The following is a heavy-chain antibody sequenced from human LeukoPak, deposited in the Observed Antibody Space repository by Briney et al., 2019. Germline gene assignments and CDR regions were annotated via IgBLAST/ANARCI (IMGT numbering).Heavy chain of an antibody. D-gene: IGHD5-18*01. J-gene: IGHJ4*02. CDR2: IYSGGTT. CDR3: ASGYSYGRLFDY. Sequence: GGSLRLSCAASGFTVSSNYMSWVRQAPGKGLERVSVIYSGGTTDYADSVKGRFTISRDNSKNTLYLQMNSLRAEDTAVYYCASGYSYGRLFDYWGQGTLVTVSS. CDR1: GFTVSSNY. V-gene: IGHV3-53*01.